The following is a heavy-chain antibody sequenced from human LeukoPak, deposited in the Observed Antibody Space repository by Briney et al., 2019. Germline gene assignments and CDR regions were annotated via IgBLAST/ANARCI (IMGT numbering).Heavy chain of an antibody. V-gene: IGHV3-74*01. Sequence: GGSLRLSCAASGFTFSSYWMHWVRQAPGKGLVWVSRINSDGSSTSYADSVKGRFTISRDNAKNTLYLQMNSLRAEDTAVYYCARVLYYDFWSGYYSGYYYMDVWGKGTTVTVSS. CDR3: ARVLYYDFWSGYYSGYYYMDV. D-gene: IGHD3-3*01. J-gene: IGHJ6*03. CDR1: GFTFSSYW. CDR2: INSDGSST.